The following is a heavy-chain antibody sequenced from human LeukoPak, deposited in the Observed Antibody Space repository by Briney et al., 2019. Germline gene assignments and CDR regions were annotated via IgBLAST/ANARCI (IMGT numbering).Heavy chain of an antibody. J-gene: IGHJ4*02. CDR2: IRSDGSIK. CDR1: GFTFDNYG. Sequence: GGSLRLSCAASGFTFDNYGMHWVRQAPGKGLEWVAFIRSDGSIKYYADSVKGRFTISRDSSKNTLYLQMNRLRPEDTAVYYCARDDRRGRGYSYGIDYWGQGTLVTVSS. D-gene: IGHD5-18*01. V-gene: IGHV3-30*02. CDR3: ARDDRRGRGYSYGIDY.